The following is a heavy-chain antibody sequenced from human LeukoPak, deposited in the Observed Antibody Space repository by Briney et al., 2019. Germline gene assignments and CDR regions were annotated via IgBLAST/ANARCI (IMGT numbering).Heavy chain of an antibody. CDR3: VRSAFHAGSGNYYDY. CDR1: GFTFSNYW. D-gene: IGHD3-22*01. V-gene: IGHV3-74*03. CDR2: IDNAGSIT. J-gene: IGHJ4*02. Sequence: GGSLRLSCAASGFTFSNYWIHWVRQAPGEGLVWVSRIDNAGSITTYADSVKGRFTISRDNAENTLYLQMNSLRVEDTAVYYCVRSAFHAGSGNYYDYWGQGTLVTVSS.